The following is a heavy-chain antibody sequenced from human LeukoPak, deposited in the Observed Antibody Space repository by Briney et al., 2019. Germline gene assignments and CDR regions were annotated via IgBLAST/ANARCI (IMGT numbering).Heavy chain of an antibody. J-gene: IGHJ6*02. D-gene: IGHD4-17*01. V-gene: IGHV1-18*01. CDR2: ISAYNGNT. CDR1: GYTFTSYG. Sequence: ASVKVSCKASGYTFTSYGISWVRQTPGQGLEWMGWISAYNGNTNYAQKLQGRVTMTTDTSTSTAYMELRSLRSDDTAVYYCARARGTTVTMGYYYYGMDVWGQGTTVTVSS. CDR3: ARARGTTVTMGYYYYGMDV.